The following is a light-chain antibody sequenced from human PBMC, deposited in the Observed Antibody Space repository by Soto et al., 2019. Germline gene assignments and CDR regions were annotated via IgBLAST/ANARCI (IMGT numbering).Light chain of an antibody. CDR2: STS. CDR3: LLDYGGARV. Sequence: QAVVTQEPSLTVSPGRTVTLTCASTTGVVTSGYYPNWFQQKPGQAPKVLIYSTSNKHSWNPARFSGSLLGGKAALTLSGVQPEEESEYYCLLDYGGARVFGTGTKLTVL. J-gene: IGLJ1*01. CDR1: TGVVTSGYY. V-gene: IGLV7-43*01.